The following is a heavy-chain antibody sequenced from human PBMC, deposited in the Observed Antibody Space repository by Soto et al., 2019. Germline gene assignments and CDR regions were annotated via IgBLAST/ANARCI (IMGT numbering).Heavy chain of an antibody. CDR2: ISGSGGST. V-gene: IGHV3-23*01. Sequence: LRLSCAASGFTFSSYAMSWVRQAPGKGLEWVSAISGSGGSTYYADSVKGRFTISRDNSKNTLYLQMNSQRAEDTAVYYCAKDLLAAAGTYYFDFWGQGTLVTVSS. CDR3: AKDLLAAAGTYYFDF. J-gene: IGHJ4*02. CDR1: GFTFSSYA. D-gene: IGHD6-13*01.